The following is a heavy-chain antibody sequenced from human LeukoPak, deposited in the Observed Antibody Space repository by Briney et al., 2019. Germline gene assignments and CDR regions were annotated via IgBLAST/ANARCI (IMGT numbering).Heavy chain of an antibody. CDR2: ISGSGGST. Sequence: GGSLRLSCAASGFTFSSYGMSWVRQAPGKGLEWVSAISGSGGSTYYADSVKGRFTISRDNSKNTLYLQMNSLRAEDTAVYYCAKDQFSISSWYDWFDPWGQGTLVTVSS. CDR1: GFTFSSYG. V-gene: IGHV3-23*01. D-gene: IGHD6-13*01. CDR3: AKDQFSISSWYDWFDP. J-gene: IGHJ5*02.